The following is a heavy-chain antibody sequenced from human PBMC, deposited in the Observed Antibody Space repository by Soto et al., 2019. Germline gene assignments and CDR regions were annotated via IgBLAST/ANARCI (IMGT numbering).Heavy chain of an antibody. Sequence: LSLTCTVSGGSISSGGYYWSWIRQHPGKGLEWIGYIYYSGSTYYNPSLKSRVTISVDTSKNQFSLKLSSVTAADTAVYYCARDAGSGYYDSSGHFDYWGQGTLVTVSS. CDR3: ARDAGSGYYDSSGHFDY. D-gene: IGHD3-22*01. V-gene: IGHV4-31*03. CDR1: GGSISSGGYY. CDR2: IYYSGST. J-gene: IGHJ4*02.